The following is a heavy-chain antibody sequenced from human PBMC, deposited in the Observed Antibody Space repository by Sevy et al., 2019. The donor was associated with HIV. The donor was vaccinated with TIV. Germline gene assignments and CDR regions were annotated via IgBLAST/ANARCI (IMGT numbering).Heavy chain of an antibody. V-gene: IGHV3-23*01. J-gene: IGHJ6*02. CDR2: ISGSGGST. CDR1: GFTFSSYA. Sequence: GGSLRLSCAASGFTFSSYAMSWVRQAPGKGLEWVSAISGSGGSTYYADSVKGRFTISRDNSKNTLYLQMNSLRAGDTAVYYCAKSGYYGSGRYYYYGMDVWGQGTTVTVSS. D-gene: IGHD3-10*01. CDR3: AKSGYYGSGRYYYYGMDV.